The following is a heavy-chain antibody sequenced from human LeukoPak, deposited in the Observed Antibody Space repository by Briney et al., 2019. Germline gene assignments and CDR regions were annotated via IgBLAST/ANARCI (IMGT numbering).Heavy chain of an antibody. D-gene: IGHD1-26*01. CDR3: ARSYSGSYFLSWFDP. CDR2: ISAYNGNT. CDR1: GYTFTGYY. Sequence: ASVKVSCKASGYTFTGYYMHWVRQAPGQGLEWMGWISAYNGNTNYAQKLQGRVTMTTDTSTSTAYVELRSLRSDDTAVYYCARSYSGSYFLSWFDPWGQGTLVTVSS. V-gene: IGHV1-18*04. J-gene: IGHJ5*02.